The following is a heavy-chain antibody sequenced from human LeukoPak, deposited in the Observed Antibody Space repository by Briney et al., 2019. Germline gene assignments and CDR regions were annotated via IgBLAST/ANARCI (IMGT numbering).Heavy chain of an antibody. CDR3: AKDAQRSFDYSNSLEY. V-gene: IGHV3-33*06. CDR1: GFTFNHYA. D-gene: IGHD4-11*01. CDR2: IWSDGTNR. Sequence: PGGSLRLSCAATGFTFNHYAMHWVRQAPGKGLEWVAVIWSDGTNRYYADSVRGRFTISRDDAGKTVYLQISSLRPEDTGVYYCAKDAQRSFDYSNSLEYWGQGTPVTVST. J-gene: IGHJ4*02.